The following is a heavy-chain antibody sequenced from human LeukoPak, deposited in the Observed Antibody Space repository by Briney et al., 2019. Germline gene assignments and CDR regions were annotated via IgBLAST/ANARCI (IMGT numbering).Heavy chain of an antibody. CDR2: ISYDGTGT. J-gene: IGHJ5*01. V-gene: IGHV3-64*01. CDR3: ARVGASGWFAY. CDR1: GFTFSSYA. D-gene: IGHD6-19*01. Sequence: GGSLRLSCAASGFTFSSYAIHWVRRAPGKGLECVSGISYDGTGTYYANSVKGRFTISRDNSRNTLYLQMGSLRAEDMAVYYCARVGASGWFAYWGQGTPVTVSS.